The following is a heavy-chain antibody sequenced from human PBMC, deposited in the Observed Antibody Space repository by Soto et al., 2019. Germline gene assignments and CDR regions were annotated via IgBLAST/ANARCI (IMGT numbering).Heavy chain of an antibody. CDR1: GGTFSSYA. J-gene: IGHJ4*02. CDR3: ARGSGYDFWIGYYLLDY. D-gene: IGHD3-3*01. CDR2: IIPIFGTA. V-gene: IGHV1-69*13. Sequence: SVKVSCKASGGTFSSYAISWVRQAPGQGLEWMGGIIPIFGTANYAQKFQGRATITADESTSTAYMELSSLRSEDTAVYYCARGSGYDFWIGYYLLDYWGQGTLVTVSS.